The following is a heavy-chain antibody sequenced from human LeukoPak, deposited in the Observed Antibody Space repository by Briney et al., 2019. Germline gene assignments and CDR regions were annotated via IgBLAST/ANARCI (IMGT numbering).Heavy chain of an antibody. V-gene: IGHV4-30-4*01. J-gene: IGHJ5*02. Sequence: SETRSLTCTVSGGSISSGDYYWSWIRQPPGKGLEWIGYIYYSGSTYYNPSLKSRVTISVDTSKNQFSLKLSSVTAADTAVYYCAGGHCSGGSCYPWGQGTLVTVSS. D-gene: IGHD2-15*01. CDR1: GGSISSGDYY. CDR3: AGGHCSGGSCYP. CDR2: IYYSGST.